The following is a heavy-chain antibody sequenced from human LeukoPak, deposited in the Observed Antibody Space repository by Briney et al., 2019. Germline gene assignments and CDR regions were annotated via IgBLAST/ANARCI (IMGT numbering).Heavy chain of an antibody. CDR2: IYYSGST. Sequence: ASGALSLTCTVSGGSISSYYWGWIRQPPGKGLEWIGYIYYSGSTNYNPSLKSRVTISVDTSKNQFSLKLSSVTAADTAVYYCARDPGIAAAGTGVNWFDPWGQGTLVTVSS. J-gene: IGHJ5*02. CDR1: GGSISSYY. CDR3: ARDPGIAAAGTGVNWFDP. D-gene: IGHD6-13*01. V-gene: IGHV4-59*01.